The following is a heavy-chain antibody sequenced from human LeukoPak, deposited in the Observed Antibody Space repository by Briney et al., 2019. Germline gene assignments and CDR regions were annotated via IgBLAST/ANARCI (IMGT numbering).Heavy chain of an antibody. Sequence: GGSLRLSCAASGFTFSSYSMNWVRQAPGKGLEWVSSISSSSSYIYYADSVKGRFTISRDNAKNSLYLQMNSLRAEDTAVYYCARDQVFITYYDFWSGYYGSHYYYGMDVWGQGATVTVSS. J-gene: IGHJ6*02. CDR1: GFTFSSYS. D-gene: IGHD3-3*01. CDR2: ISSSSSYI. CDR3: ARDQVFITYYDFWSGYYGSHYYYGMDV. V-gene: IGHV3-21*01.